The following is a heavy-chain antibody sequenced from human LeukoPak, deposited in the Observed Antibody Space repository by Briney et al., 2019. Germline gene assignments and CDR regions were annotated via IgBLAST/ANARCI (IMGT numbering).Heavy chain of an antibody. V-gene: IGHV1-2*04. J-gene: IGHJ4*02. CDR3: ARGFGTSWFDY. CDR1: GYTFTANY. Sequence: ASVKVSCKASGYTFTANYIHRVRQAPGQGLEWMGWINPNGGGTHYVQKFQGWVTLTRDTSISTLYMELSSLKSDDTAVYYCARGFGTSWFDYWGQGTLVTVSS. CDR2: INPNGGGT. D-gene: IGHD2-2*01.